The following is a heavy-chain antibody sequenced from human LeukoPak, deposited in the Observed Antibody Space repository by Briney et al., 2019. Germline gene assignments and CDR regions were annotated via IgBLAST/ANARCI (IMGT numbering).Heavy chain of an antibody. Sequence: GGSLRLSCAASGFTFSSYAMSWVRQAPGKGLEWISAISASGGSTYYADSVKGRFTISRDNSKNTLYLQMNSLRAEDTAVYYCARIRGASGWYYFDYWGQGTLVTVSS. CDR1: GFTFSSYA. D-gene: IGHD6-19*01. CDR2: ISASGGST. CDR3: ARIRGASGWYYFDY. J-gene: IGHJ4*02. V-gene: IGHV3-23*01.